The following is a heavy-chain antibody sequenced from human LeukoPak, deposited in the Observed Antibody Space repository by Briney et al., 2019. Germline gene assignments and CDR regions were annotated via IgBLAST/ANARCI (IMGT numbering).Heavy chain of an antibody. CDR3: ARGSGEYYYYMDV. CDR1: GYTFTSYY. CDR2: INPSGGST. V-gene: IGHV1-46*01. Sequence: ASVKVSCKASGYTFTSYYMHWVRQAPAQGLEWMGIINPSGGSTSYAQKFQGRVTMTRDMSTSTVYMELSSLRSEDTAVYYCARGSGEYYYYMDVWGKGTTVTVSS. J-gene: IGHJ6*03. D-gene: IGHD2-15*01.